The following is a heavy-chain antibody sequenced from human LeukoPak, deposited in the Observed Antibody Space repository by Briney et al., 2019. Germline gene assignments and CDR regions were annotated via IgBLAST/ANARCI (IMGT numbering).Heavy chain of an antibody. V-gene: IGHV3-23*01. CDR3: AKVPYSSGSEAPYYFDY. CDR1: GFTFSSYA. Sequence: GGSLRVSCKASGFTFSSYAMSWVRQAPGKGLEWVSAISGSGGSTCYAQSVKGRFTMSRDNSKNTLYLQMNSLRAEDTAVYYCAKVPYSSGSEAPYYFDYWGQGTLVTVSS. D-gene: IGHD6-19*01. CDR2: ISGSGGST. J-gene: IGHJ4*02.